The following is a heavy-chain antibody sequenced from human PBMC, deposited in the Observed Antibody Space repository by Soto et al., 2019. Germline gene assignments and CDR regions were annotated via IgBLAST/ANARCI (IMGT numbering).Heavy chain of an antibody. CDR2: ISSTGSFI. CDR3: ARLSRANYDFWSGDYYFDS. CDR1: GFSFSTSI. Sequence: GGSLRLSCAAAGFSFSTSIMYWVRQAPGKGLEWVSSISSTGSFIYYADSLKGRFTISRDNADNSLFLQMNNLRAEDTAVYYCARLSRANYDFWSGDYYFDSWGQGTLVTGSS. J-gene: IGHJ4*02. V-gene: IGHV3-21*01. D-gene: IGHD3-3*01.